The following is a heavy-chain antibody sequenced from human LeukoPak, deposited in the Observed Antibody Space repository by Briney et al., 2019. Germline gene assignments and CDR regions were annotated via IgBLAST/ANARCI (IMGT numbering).Heavy chain of an antibody. Sequence: GGSLRLSCAASGFTFDTYAMTWVRQAPGKGLEWVSSISSGGTYIYYAESVRGRSTISRDNTKNFLYLQLSTLRVEDTAVYYCARDRPAGRSRGVVVQWGQGTLVTVSS. CDR1: GFTFDTYA. D-gene: IGHD2-15*01. CDR3: ARDRPAGRSRGVVVQ. CDR2: ISSGGTYI. J-gene: IGHJ4*02. V-gene: IGHV3-21*01.